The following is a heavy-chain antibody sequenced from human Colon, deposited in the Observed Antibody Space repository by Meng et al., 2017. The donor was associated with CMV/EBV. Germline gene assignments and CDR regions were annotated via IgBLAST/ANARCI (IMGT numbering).Heavy chain of an antibody. Sequence: LSLTCVGSGFSFSGYGMHWVRQAPGKGLEWAAFIRYDGINKYYADSVKGRFTISRDNSKNTLYLQMISVRAEDTGVYYCGKGGAEAPGDFDFWGQGTLVTVSS. CDR1: GFSFSGYG. CDR2: IRYDGINK. V-gene: IGHV3-30*02. J-gene: IGHJ4*02. CDR3: GKGGAEAPGDFDF. D-gene: IGHD7-27*01.